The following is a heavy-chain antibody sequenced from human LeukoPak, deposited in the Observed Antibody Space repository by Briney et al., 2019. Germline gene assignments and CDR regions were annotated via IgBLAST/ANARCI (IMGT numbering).Heavy chain of an antibody. CDR1: GFTFSSYG. CDR2: IRYDGSNK. Sequence: GGSLRLSCAASGFTFSSYGMHWVRQAPGKGLEWVAFIRYDGSNKYYADSVKGRFTISRDNSKNTLYLQMNSLRAEDTAVYYCASGTTVAEYFQHWGQGTLVTVSS. V-gene: IGHV3-30*02. J-gene: IGHJ1*01. CDR3: ASGTTVAEYFQH. D-gene: IGHD1-1*01.